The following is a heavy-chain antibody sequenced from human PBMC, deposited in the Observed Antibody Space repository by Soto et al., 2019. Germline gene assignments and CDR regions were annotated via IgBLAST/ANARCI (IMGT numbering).Heavy chain of an antibody. CDR3: ASSLLVGYGLEGESD. Sequence: QVQLVQSGAEVKKPGASVKVSCKASGYTFTSYGISWVRQAPGQGLEWMGWISAYNGNTNYAQKLQGRVTMTTDTAKSTAYVELRSLRSDDTAVYYCASSLLVGYGLEGESDWGQGTLVTVSS. D-gene: IGHD5-18*01. CDR2: ISAYNGNT. V-gene: IGHV1-18*01. CDR1: GYTFTSYG. J-gene: IGHJ4*02.